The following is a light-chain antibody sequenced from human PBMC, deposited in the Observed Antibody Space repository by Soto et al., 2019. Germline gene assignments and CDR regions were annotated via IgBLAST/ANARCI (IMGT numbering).Light chain of an antibody. CDR2: AAS. V-gene: IGKV1-39*01. CDR3: QQSYSVPPT. CDR1: RSVAYF. Sequence: DSQLTQSPSSLSASIGDRVTITCRASRSVAYFLNWYQHKPGKAPELLIYAASTLETGVPSRFSGTYSGTDFTLTISNLQPEDFETYLGQQSYSVPPTFGQGTKV. J-gene: IGKJ2*01.